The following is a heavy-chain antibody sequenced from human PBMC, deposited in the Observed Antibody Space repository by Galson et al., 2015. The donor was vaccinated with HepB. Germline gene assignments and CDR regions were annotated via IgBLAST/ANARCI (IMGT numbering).Heavy chain of an antibody. CDR3: AGGYGAYRAFHY. Sequence: CAISGDSVSRYNVAWNWMRQSPSRGLEGLGRAYYRCKWYNDYAVSVKSRMTINPDTYKNQFSLQLNSVTPEDSAVYYCAGGYGAYRAFHYWGQGTLVTVSS. V-gene: IGHV6-1*01. D-gene: IGHD3-16*01. CDR1: GDSVSRYNVA. J-gene: IGHJ4*02. CDR2: AYYRCKWYN.